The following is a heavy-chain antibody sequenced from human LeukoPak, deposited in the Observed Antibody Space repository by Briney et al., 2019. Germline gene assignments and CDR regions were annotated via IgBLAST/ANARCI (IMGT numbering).Heavy chain of an antibody. J-gene: IGHJ6*03. CDR3: ARVRRIQLRPPYMDV. Sequence: SETLSLTCTVSGGSISSYYWSWIRQPPGKGLEWIGEINHSGSTNYNPSLKSRVTISVDTSKNQFSLKLSSVTAADTAVYYCARVRRIQLRPPYMDVWGKGTTVTVSS. CDR2: INHSGST. CDR1: GGSISSYY. D-gene: IGHD5-18*01. V-gene: IGHV4-34*01.